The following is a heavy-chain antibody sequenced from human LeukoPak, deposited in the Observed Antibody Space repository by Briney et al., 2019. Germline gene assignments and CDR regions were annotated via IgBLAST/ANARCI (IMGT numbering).Heavy chain of an antibody. V-gene: IGHV3-23*01. D-gene: IGHD3-22*01. CDR3: AKEPYDSSGYEYYFDY. J-gene: IGHJ4*02. Sequence: QPGGSLRLSCADSGFTFSSYAMSWVRQAPGKGLEWVSAISGSGGSTYYADSVKGRFTISRDNSKNTLALQMNSLRAEDTAVYYCAKEPYDSSGYEYYFDYWGQGTLVTVSS. CDR2: ISGSGGST. CDR1: GFTFSSYA.